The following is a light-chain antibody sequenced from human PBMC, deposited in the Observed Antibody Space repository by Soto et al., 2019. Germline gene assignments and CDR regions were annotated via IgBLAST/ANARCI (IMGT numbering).Light chain of an antibody. V-gene: IGKV1-5*01. CDR2: DAS. CDR3: QQYDSYSSGP. J-gene: IGKJ1*01. CDR1: QTINSW. Sequence: DIQMTQSPSSLSASVGDRVTITCRASQTINSWLAWYQQKPGKAPKVLIFDASSLKTGVPSRFSGSGSGTEFTLTNSNLQPDDFATYYCQQYDSYSSGPFGQGTKV.